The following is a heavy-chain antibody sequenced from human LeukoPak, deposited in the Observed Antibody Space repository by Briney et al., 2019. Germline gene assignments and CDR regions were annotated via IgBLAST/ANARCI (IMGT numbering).Heavy chain of an antibody. J-gene: IGHJ4*02. V-gene: IGHV3-23*01. D-gene: IGHD7-27*01. CDR2: ISGNGGTT. Sequence: GGSLRLSCAASGFTFSTYGMSWVRQAPGKGLEWVSAISGNGGTTYYADSVKGRFTISRDNSKNTLFLQMNTLEAEDTAVYYCAKDRHWGLDYWGQGALVTVSS. CDR1: GFTFSTYG. CDR3: AKDRHWGLDY.